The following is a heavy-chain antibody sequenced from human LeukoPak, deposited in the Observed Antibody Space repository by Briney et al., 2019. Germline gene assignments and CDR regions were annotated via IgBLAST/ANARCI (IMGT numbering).Heavy chain of an antibody. V-gene: IGHV4-4*07. CDR2: IYTSGST. Sequence: SETLSLTCTVSGGSISSYYWSWIRQPAGKGLEWIGRIYTSGSTNYNPSLKSRVTMSVDTSKNQFSLKLSSVTAADTAVYYCARSPVSGTIYYYYYMDVWGKGTTVTVSS. J-gene: IGHJ6*03. CDR3: ARSPVSGTIYYYYYMDV. D-gene: IGHD1-1*01. CDR1: GGSISSYY.